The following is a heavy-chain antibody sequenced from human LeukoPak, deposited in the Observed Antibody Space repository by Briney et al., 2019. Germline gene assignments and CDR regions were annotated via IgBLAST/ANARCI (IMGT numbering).Heavy chain of an antibody. V-gene: IGHV3-74*01. J-gene: IGHJ4*02. D-gene: IGHD6-19*01. CDR2: INSDGSST. Sequence: PGGSLRLSCAASGFTVSSYWMHWVRQAPGKGLVWVSRINSDGSSTSHADSVKGRFTISRDNAKNTLYLQMNSLRAEDTAVYYCARDPSHSSGWYDYWGQGTLVTVSS. CDR3: ARDPSHSSGWYDY. CDR1: GFTVSSYW.